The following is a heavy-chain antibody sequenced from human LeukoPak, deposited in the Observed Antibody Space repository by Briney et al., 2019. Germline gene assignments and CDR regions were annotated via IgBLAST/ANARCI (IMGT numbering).Heavy chain of an antibody. CDR3: ARERAGGVLNWFDP. J-gene: IGHJ5*02. CDR2: ISAYNGNT. Sequence: GASVKVSCKASGYTFTSYGISWVRQAPGQGLEWMGWISAYNGNTNYAQKLQGRVTMTTDTTTSTAYMELRSLRSDDTAVYYCARERAGGVLNWFDPWGQGTLVTVSS. CDR1: GYTFTSYG. D-gene: IGHD3-16*01. V-gene: IGHV1-18*01.